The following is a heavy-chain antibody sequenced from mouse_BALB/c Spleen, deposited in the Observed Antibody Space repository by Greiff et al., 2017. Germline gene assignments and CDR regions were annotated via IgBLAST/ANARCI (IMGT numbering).Heavy chain of an antibody. CDR3: AREEVRLDYAMDY. D-gene: IGHD2-14*01. CDR1: GYTFTDYE. J-gene: IGHJ4*01. CDR2: IDPETGGT. V-gene: IGHV1-15*01. Sequence: QVQLQQSGAELVRPGASVTLSCKASGYTFTDYEMHWVKQTPVHGLEWIGAIDPETGGTAYNQKFKGKATLTADKSSSTAYMELRSLTSEDSAVYYCAREEVRLDYAMDYWGQGTSVTVSS.